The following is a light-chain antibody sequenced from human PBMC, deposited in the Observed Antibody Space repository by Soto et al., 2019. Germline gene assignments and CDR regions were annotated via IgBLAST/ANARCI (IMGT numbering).Light chain of an antibody. CDR3: PQYNNWRRS. J-gene: IGKJ2*01. CDR2: GAS. CDR1: QSVSSN. Sequence: EIVMTQSPATLSVSPGERATLSCRASQSVSSNLAWYQQKPGQAPRLLIYGASTRATGIPARFSGSGSGTEFTLTISSLQSEDFAVYYCPQYNNWRRSFGQGTKLEIK. V-gene: IGKV3-15*01.